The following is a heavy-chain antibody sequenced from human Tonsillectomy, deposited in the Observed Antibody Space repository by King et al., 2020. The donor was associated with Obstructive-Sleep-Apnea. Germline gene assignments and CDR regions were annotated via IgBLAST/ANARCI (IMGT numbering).Heavy chain of an antibody. Sequence: VQLQESGPGLVKPSETLSLTCTVSGGSISSYYWSWIRQPPGKGLEWIGYIYYSGSTNYNPSLKSRVTISVDTSKNQFSLKLSSVTAADTAVYYCARRMPHNWNDWYFDLWGRGTLVTVSS. CDR2: IYYSGST. D-gene: IGHD1-20*01. CDR3: ARRMPHNWNDWYFDL. V-gene: IGHV4-59*01. J-gene: IGHJ2*01. CDR1: GGSISSYY.